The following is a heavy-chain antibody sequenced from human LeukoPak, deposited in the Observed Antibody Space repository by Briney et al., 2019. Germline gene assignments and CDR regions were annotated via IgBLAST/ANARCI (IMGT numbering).Heavy chain of an antibody. J-gene: IGHJ4*02. CDR2: ISAYNGNT. V-gene: IGHV1-18*01. CDR3: ARPVGATKGVFDY. Sequence: ASLRVSCKASGYTFTNYRISWVRQAPSQGLEWMGWISAYNGNTNYAQKFQGRVTMTTDTSTSTAYMELRSLRSDDTAVYYCARPVGATKGVFDYWGQGTLVTVSS. D-gene: IGHD1-26*01. CDR1: GYTFTNYR.